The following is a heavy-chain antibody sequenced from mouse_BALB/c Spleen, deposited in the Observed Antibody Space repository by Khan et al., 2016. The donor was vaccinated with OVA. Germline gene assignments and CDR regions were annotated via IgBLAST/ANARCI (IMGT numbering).Heavy chain of an antibody. CDR3: TRIYRGDIEY. V-gene: IGHV1-20*02. CDR2: INPHIGET. CDR1: GYSFTGYF. J-gene: IGHJ2*01. D-gene: IGHD2-13*01. Sequence: EVKLLESGPELVRPGASVKISCKASGYSFTGYFMNWVMQSHGKSLEWIVRINPHIGETFYNQRFKDKATFTLDVSSYTAHMELLRLASEDSAVYYSTRIYRGDIEYWGQGTTRRVSS.